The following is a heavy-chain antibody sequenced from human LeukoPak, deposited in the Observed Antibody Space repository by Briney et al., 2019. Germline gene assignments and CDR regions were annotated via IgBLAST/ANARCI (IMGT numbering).Heavy chain of an antibody. CDR3: ARHPPGYPNGFDS. D-gene: IGHD3-9*01. V-gene: IGHV4-39*01. CDR2: ISYVGTT. J-gene: IGHJ5*01. CDR1: GGSITTIPYN. Sequence: SETLSVTCTVSGGSITTIPYNWGWIRQPPGKGLEWIGTISYVGTTYYEPSLKSRVTMSIDTSKNQFSLNLNSATAADTAVYYCARHPPGYPNGFDSWGQGTLVIVSS.